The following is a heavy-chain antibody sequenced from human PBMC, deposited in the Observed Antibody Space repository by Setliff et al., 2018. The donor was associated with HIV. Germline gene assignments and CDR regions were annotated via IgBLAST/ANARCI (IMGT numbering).Heavy chain of an antibody. CDR1: GYTFTGYY. Sequence: ASVKVSCKASGYTFTGYYMHWVRQAPGQGLEWMGWISAYNGNTNYAQKLQGRVTMTTDTSTSTAYMELRSLRSDDTAVYYCARDLVWPYSSRWYDAFDIWGQGTMVTVSS. V-gene: IGHV1-18*04. CDR3: ARDLVWPYSSRWYDAFDI. D-gene: IGHD6-13*01. CDR2: ISAYNGNT. J-gene: IGHJ3*02.